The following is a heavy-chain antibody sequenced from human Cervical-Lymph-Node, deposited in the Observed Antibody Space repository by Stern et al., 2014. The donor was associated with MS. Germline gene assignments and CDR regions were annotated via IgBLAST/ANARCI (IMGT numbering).Heavy chain of an antibody. CDR1: GDTFTSYT. Sequence: QVQLVQSGAEVKMPGSSVKVSCKASGDTFTSYTFSWVRQAPGQGLEWMGRIIPLLGTTHYPQKFQGRLTISADKSTNTAYMELSSLRYEDTAVCFCARSELSAFDFWGQGTLVTVSS. V-gene: IGHV1-69*08. J-gene: IGHJ3*01. CDR3: ARSELSAFDF. D-gene: IGHD2-15*01. CDR2: IIPLLGTT.